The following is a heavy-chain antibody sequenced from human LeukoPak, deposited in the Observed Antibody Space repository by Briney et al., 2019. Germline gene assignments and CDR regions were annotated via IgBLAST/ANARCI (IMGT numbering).Heavy chain of an antibody. CDR2: IDDSGST. D-gene: IGHD5-24*01. Sequence: PSETLSLTCTVSGGSISGYYWSWIRQPPGKGLESIGYIDDSGSTNYNPSLKRRVTISIDTSKNQFSLKVISVTAADTAVYYCAREARDGYNWSFDFWGQGTLVTVSS. CDR1: GGSISGYY. CDR3: AREARDGYNWSFDF. V-gene: IGHV4-59*01. J-gene: IGHJ4*02.